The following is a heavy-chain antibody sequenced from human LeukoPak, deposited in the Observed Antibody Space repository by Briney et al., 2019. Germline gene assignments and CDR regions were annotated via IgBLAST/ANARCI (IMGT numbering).Heavy chain of an antibody. Sequence: SETLSLTCAVYGGSFSGYYWSWIRQPPGKGLEWIGEINHSGSTNYNPSLKSRVTISVDTSKNQFSLKLSSVTAADTAVYYCARLGETYYYYYMDVWGKGTTVTASS. D-gene: IGHD2-21*01. CDR3: ARLGETYYYYYMDV. CDR1: GGSFSGYY. V-gene: IGHV4-34*01. J-gene: IGHJ6*03. CDR2: INHSGST.